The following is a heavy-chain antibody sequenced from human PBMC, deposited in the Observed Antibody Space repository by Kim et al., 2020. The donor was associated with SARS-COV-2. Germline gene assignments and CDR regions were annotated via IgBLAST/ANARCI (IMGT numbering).Heavy chain of an antibody. D-gene: IGHD6-13*01. CDR3: XRGPIAAALKNWFDP. CDR1: GGSFSGYY. CDR2: INHSGST. J-gene: IGHJ5*02. Sequence: SETLSLTCAVYGGSFSGYYWSWIRQPPGKGLEWIGEINHSGSTNYNPSLKSRXTISVDTSKNQFSLKLSSXTAXDTXXYXXXRGPIAAALKNWFDPWXQ. V-gene: IGHV4-34*01.